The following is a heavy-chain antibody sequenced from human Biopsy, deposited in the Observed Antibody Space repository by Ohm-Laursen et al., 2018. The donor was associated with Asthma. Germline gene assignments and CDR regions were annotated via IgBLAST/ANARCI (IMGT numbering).Heavy chain of an antibody. CDR2: INSVFGTT. V-gene: IGHV1-69*01. CDR3: ARKAGSCISRTCYSLDF. D-gene: IGHD2-2*01. Sequence: SSVKVSCKALGGTFNTYVIGWVRQAPGQGLEWMGGINSVFGTTTYPQKFQDKVTITADDSTSTVYMELSSLRSEDTAVYYCARKAGSCISRTCYSLDFWGQGTLVTVSS. J-gene: IGHJ4*02. CDR1: GGTFNTYV.